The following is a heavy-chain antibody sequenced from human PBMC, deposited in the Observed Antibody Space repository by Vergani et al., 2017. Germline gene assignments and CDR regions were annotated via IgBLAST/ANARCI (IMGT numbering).Heavy chain of an antibody. V-gene: IGHV7-4-1*02. CDR2: INTNTGNP. Sequence: QVQLVQSGAAVKKPGASVKVSCKASGYTFTSYYMHWVRQAPGQGLEWMGWINTNTGNPTYAQGFTGRFVFSLDTSVSTAYLQISSLKAEDTAVYYCARGSCSSTSCPLYYYYCMDVWGQGTTVTVSS. CDR1: GYTFTSYY. CDR3: ARGSCSSTSCPLYYYYCMDV. D-gene: IGHD2-2*01. J-gene: IGHJ6*02.